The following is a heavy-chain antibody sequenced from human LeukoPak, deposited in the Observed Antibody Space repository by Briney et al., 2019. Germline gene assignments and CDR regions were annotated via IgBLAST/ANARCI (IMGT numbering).Heavy chain of an antibody. D-gene: IGHD5-18*01. CDR3: ARRRPDTSMVDY. CDR1: GGPISGYY. V-gene: IGHV4-59*08. J-gene: IGHJ4*02. Sequence: PSETLSLTCTASGGPISGYYWIWIRQPPGKGLEWIGNIYNSGSTYYNPSLKSRVTISIDTSKNQFSLRLSSVTAADMAVYYCARRRPDTSMVDYWGQGTLVLVSS. CDR2: IYNSGST.